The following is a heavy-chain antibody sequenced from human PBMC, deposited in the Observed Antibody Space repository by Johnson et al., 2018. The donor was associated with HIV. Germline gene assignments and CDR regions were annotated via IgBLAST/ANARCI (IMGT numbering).Heavy chain of an antibody. Sequence: QVQLVESGGGGVQPGRSLRLSCAASGFTFSNYAMHWVRQAPGKGLEWVSVISLDGSNKYYADSVKGRFTISRDTSKNTLYLQMNSLRAQDTAVYYCARDWDYAHAFDIWGQGTMVTVSS. CDR2: ISLDGSNK. CDR3: ARDWDYAHAFDI. J-gene: IGHJ3*02. CDR1: GFTFSNYA. V-gene: IGHV3-30*04. D-gene: IGHD4-17*01.